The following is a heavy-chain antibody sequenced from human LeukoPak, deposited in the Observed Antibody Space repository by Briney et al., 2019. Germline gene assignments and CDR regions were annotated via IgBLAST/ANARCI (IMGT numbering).Heavy chain of an antibody. CDR2: ISSSSTYT. V-gene: IGHV3-11*05. CDR1: GFTFSDYY. CDR3: VRGEEIVMVTAIGY. J-gene: IGHJ4*02. D-gene: IGHD2-21*02. Sequence: PGGSLRLSCAASGFTFSDYYMSWIRQAPGKGLEWLSYISSSSTYTKYADSVKGRFTISRDNTKNSLYLQMNSLRAEDTAVYYCVRGEEIVMVTAIGYWGQGTLVTVSS.